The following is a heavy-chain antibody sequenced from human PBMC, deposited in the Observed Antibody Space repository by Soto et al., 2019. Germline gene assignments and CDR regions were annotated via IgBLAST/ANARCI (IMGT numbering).Heavy chain of an antibody. CDR1: GFTFRDYA. CDR3: TRGSTGTDY. Sequence: SLRLSCIASGFTFRDYAISWFRQAPGKGLEWVGFIRSKAYGGTTEYAASVKGRFTISRDDSKSIAYLQMNSLKTEDTAVYYCTRGSTGTDYWGQGTLVTVSS. J-gene: IGHJ4*02. V-gene: IGHV3-49*03. CDR2: IRSKAYGGTT. D-gene: IGHD1-1*01.